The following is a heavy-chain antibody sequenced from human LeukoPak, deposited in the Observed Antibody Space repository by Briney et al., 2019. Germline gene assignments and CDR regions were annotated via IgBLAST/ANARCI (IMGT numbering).Heavy chain of an antibody. CDR1: GLTGSHNY. V-gene: IGHV3-53*01. CDR3: IVFGDSNH. D-gene: IGHD4-17*01. J-gene: IGHJ5*02. CDR2: IHTSGDT. Sequence: GGSLRLSCAASGLTGSHNYVSWVRQAPGKGLEWVSAIHTSGDTCYADSVEGRFTISRDTSKNTLYLQINSLRVEDTAVYYCIVFGDSNHWGQGTLVTVSS.